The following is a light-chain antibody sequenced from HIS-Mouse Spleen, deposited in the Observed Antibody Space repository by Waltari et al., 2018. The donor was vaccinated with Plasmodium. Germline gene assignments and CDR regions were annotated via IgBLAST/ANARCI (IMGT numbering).Light chain of an antibody. CDR1: SSDVGRYNL. CDR3: CSYAGSSTFVV. Sequence: QSALTQPASVSGSPGPSITISRTGTSSDVGRYNLVSLYQQHPGKAPKRMIYEGSKRPSGVSNRFSGSKSGNTASLTISGLQAEDEADYYCCSYAGSSTFVVFGGGTKLTVL. V-gene: IGLV2-23*03. CDR2: EGS. J-gene: IGLJ2*01.